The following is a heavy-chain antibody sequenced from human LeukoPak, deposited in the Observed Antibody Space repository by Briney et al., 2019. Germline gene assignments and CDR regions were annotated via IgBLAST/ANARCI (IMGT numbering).Heavy chain of an antibody. CDR1: GFTFNICA. D-gene: IGHD2-15*01. J-gene: IGHJ4*02. CDR3: ARDGGLHTNFDY. CDR2: TKPDGSAE. V-gene: IGHV3-7*01. Sequence: GGSLTLSCAASGFTFNICAMRWLRQAPGKGLEWVANTKPDGSAEYYADSVRGRFTASRDNANNLLYLQMNRLRAEDTAVYYCARDGGLHTNFDYWGQGTLLTVSS.